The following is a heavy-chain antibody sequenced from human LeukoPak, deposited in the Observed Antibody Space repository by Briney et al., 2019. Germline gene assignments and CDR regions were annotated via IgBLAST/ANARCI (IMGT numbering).Heavy chain of an antibody. D-gene: IGHD2-21*02. V-gene: IGHV1-18*01. CDR1: GYTFTSYG. CDR2: ISAYNGNT. J-gene: IGHJ4*02. Sequence: ASVKVSCKASGYTFTSYGISWVRQAPGQGLEWMGWISAYNGNTNYAQKLQGRVTMTTDTSTSTAYMELRSLRSDDTAVYYCARDQSRGDFPYYFDYWGQGTLVTVPS. CDR3: ARDQSRGDFPYYFDY.